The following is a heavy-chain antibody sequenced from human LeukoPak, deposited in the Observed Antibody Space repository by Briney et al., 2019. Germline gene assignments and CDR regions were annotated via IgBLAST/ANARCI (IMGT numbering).Heavy chain of an antibody. CDR3: AKEVDIVVVPAAPPDY. CDR2: IRYDGSNK. Sequence: GRSLRLSCAASGFTFSSYGMHWVRQAPGKGLEWVAFIRYDGSNKYYADSVKGRFTISRDNSKNTLYLQMNSLRAEDTAVYYCAKEVDIVVVPAAPPDYWGQGTLVTVSS. D-gene: IGHD2-2*01. V-gene: IGHV3-30*02. J-gene: IGHJ4*02. CDR1: GFTFSSYG.